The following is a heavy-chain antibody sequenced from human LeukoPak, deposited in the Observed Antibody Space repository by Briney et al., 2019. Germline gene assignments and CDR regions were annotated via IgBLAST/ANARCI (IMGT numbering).Heavy chain of an antibody. Sequence: PSQTLSLTCTVSGGSISSGGYYWHWIRQHPGKGLEWIGYIYYSGSTNYNPSLRSRVSISVDSSQNQFSLRLSSVTAADTAVYYCARDNLFRVFIYPGAFDIWGLGTLVTVSS. CDR2: IYYSGST. D-gene: IGHD3-10*02. V-gene: IGHV4-31*03. CDR3: ARDNLFRVFIYPGAFDI. CDR1: GGSISSGGYY. J-gene: IGHJ3*02.